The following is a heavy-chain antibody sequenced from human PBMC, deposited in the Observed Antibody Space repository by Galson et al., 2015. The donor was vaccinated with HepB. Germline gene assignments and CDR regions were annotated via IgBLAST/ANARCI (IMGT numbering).Heavy chain of an antibody. J-gene: IGHJ4*02. D-gene: IGHD1-26*01. Sequence: SLRLSCAASGFTFTTFSMNWVRQAPGKGLEWISYITPSSNGILYADSVRGRFTVSRDNAQNSVYLQMNSLRVEDTAVYFCFTTSWEQVGYWGQGTLVTVSS. CDR2: ITPSSNGI. CDR1: GFTFTTFS. CDR3: FTTSWEQVGY. V-gene: IGHV3-48*01.